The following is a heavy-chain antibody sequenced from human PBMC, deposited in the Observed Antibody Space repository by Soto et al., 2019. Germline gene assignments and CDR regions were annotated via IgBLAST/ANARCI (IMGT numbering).Heavy chain of an antibody. J-gene: IGHJ4*02. CDR1: GGSFSGYC. D-gene: IGHD3-3*01. V-gene: IGHV4-34*01. Sequence: PWETLSLTCAVYGGSFSGYCWSWIRQPPGKGLEWIGEINHSGRTNYNPSLESRGTISVDTSKSQFSLKLSSVTAADTAVYYCARGRKYSDFWSRYSHRRCYFNYWGQGTLVTVHS. CDR2: INHSGRT. CDR3: ARGRKYSDFWSRYSHRRCYFNY.